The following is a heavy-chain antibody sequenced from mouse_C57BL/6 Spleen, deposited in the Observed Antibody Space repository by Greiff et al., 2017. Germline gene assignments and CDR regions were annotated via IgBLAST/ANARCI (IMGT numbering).Heavy chain of an antibody. J-gene: IGHJ4*01. CDR3: TTDYYGSSGAMDY. V-gene: IGHV14-4*01. CDR1: GFNIKDDY. CDR2: IDPENGDT. Sequence: VQLKQSGAELVRPGASVKLSCTASGFNIKDDYMHWVKQRPEQGLEWIGWIDPENGDTEYASKFQGKATITADTSSNTAYLQLSSLTSEDTAVYYCTTDYYGSSGAMDYWGQGTSVTVSS. D-gene: IGHD1-1*01.